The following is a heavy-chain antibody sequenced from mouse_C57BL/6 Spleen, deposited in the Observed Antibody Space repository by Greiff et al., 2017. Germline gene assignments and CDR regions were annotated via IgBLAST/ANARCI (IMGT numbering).Heavy chain of an antibody. CDR1: GYTFTSYN. Sequence: LQQSGAEPVRPGVSVKMSCKASGYTFTSYNMHWVKHTPRQGLEWIGAIYPGNGDTSCSQKFKGKATLTVDKSSSTAYMQLSSLTSEDSAVYFCAKQDLYFDYWGQGTTLTSSS. CDR2: IYPGNGDT. CDR3: AKQDLYFDY. J-gene: IGHJ2*01. V-gene: IGHV1-12*01.